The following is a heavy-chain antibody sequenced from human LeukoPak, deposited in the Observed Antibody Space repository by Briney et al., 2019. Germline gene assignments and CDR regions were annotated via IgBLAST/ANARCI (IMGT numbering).Heavy chain of an antibody. J-gene: IGHJ4*02. CDR2: ISGSGGST. Sequence: GGSLRLSCAASGFTFSSYAMSWVRQAPGKGLEWVSAISGSGGSTYYADSVKGRFTISRDNSKNTLYLQMNSLRAEDTAVYYCAKDRSETEYYYDSRGFDYWGQGTLVTVSS. D-gene: IGHD3-22*01. V-gene: IGHV3-23*01. CDR1: GFTFSSYA. CDR3: AKDRSETEYYYDSRGFDY.